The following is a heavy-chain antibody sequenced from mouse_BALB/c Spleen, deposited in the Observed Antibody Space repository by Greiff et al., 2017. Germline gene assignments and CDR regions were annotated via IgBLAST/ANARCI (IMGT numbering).Heavy chain of an antibody. CDR2: ISSGGGST. CDR3: ARHGYCWGVDY. CDR1: GFAFSSYD. Sequence: EVKVVESGGGLVKPGGSLKLSCAASGFAFSSYDMSWVRQTPVKRLEWVAYISSGGGSTYYPDTVKGRFTISRDNAKNTLYLQMSSLKSEDTAMYYCARHGYCWGVDYWGQGTTLTVSS. J-gene: IGHJ2*01. V-gene: IGHV5-12-1*01. D-gene: IGHD2-3*01.